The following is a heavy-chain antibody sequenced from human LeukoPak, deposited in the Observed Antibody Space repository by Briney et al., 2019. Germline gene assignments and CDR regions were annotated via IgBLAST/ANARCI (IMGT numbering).Heavy chain of an antibody. CDR2: VYYSGNT. J-gene: IGHJ6*02. Sequence: PSETLSLTCTVSGGSIRSYYWSWIRQPPGKGLEWIGYVYYSGNTNYNPSLKSRVTISVDTSRNQFSLKLSSVTAADTAVYYCARDRDFDCSGGSCYYYYGMDVWGQGTTVTVSS. CDR3: ARDRDFDCSGGSCYYYYGMDV. D-gene: IGHD2-15*01. V-gene: IGHV4-59*01. CDR1: GGSIRSYY.